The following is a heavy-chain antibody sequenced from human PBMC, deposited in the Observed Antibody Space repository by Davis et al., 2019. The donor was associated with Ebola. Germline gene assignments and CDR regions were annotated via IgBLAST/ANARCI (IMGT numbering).Heavy chain of an antibody. V-gene: IGHV3-48*03. CDR3: ANLRGVDY. D-gene: IGHD1-26*01. Sequence: LSLTCAASGFTFSSYEMNWVRQAPGKGLEWVSYISSSGSTIYYADSVKGRFTISRDNAKNSLYLQMNSLRAEDTAVYYCANLRGVDYWGQGTLVTVSS. CDR1: GFTFSSYE. J-gene: IGHJ4*02. CDR2: ISSSGSTI.